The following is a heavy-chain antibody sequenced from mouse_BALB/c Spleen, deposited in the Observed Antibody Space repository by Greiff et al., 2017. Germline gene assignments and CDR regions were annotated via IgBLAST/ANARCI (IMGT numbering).Heavy chain of an antibody. J-gene: IGHJ3*01. CDR2: INNNGGST. V-gene: IGHV5-6-3*01. Sequence: DVMLVESGGGLVQPGGSLKLSCAASGFTFSSYVMSWVRQTPDKRLDLVATINNNGGSTYYPDSVKGRFTISRDNAKNTLYLQMSSLKSEDTAMYYCARGDYYGPRFAYWGQGTLVTVSA. CDR3: ARGDYYGPRFAY. CDR1: GFTFSSYV. D-gene: IGHD1-2*01.